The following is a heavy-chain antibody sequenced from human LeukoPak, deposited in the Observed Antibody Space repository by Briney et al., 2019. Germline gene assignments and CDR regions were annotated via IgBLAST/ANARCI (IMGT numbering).Heavy chain of an antibody. CDR1: GYTFTSYD. V-gene: IGHV1-8*01. J-gene: IGHJ3*02. CDR3: ARGDILKDAFDI. D-gene: IGHD3-9*01. CDR2: MNPNSGNT. Sequence: ASVKVSCKASGYTFTSYDINWVRQATGQGLEWMGWMNPNSGNTGYAQKFQGRVTMTRNTSISTAYMELSSLRSEDTAVYYCARGDILKDAFDIWGQGTMVTVSS.